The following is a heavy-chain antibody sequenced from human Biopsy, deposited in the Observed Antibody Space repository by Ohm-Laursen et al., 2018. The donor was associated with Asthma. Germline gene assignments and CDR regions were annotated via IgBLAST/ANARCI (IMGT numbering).Heavy chain of an antibody. V-gene: IGHV3-53*01. Sequence: SLRLSCAATGFAVIRDHIFRVRQAPGKGLAWVSVIYSGGTSHTVDSVRGRFTISRDYSENTLYLQMHSLRAEDTSVYYCARGDSSNWSHYYFDYWGQGTLVTVFS. D-gene: IGHD3-22*01. J-gene: IGHJ4*02. CDR1: GFAVIRDH. CDR2: IYSGGTS. CDR3: ARGDSSNWSHYYFDY.